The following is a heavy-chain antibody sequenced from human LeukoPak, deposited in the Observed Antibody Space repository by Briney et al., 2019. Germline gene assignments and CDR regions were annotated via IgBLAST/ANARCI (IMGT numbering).Heavy chain of an antibody. J-gene: IGHJ3*02. CDR3: VRQYSSSWYGRGAFDI. Sequence: GGSLRLSCAASGFTFSSNYMSWVRQAPGKGLEWVSGINWNGGSTGYADSVKGRFTISRDNAKNSLYLQMNSLRAEDTALYHCVRQYSSSWYGRGAFDIWGQGTMVTVSS. CDR1: GFTFSSNY. CDR2: INWNGGST. V-gene: IGHV3-20*01. D-gene: IGHD6-13*01.